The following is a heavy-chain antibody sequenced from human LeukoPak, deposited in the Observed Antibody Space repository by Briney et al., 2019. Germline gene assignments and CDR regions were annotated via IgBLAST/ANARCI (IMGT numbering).Heavy chain of an antibody. D-gene: IGHD2-15*01. V-gene: IGHV4-34*01. CDR2: INHSGST. CDR1: GGSFSGYY. J-gene: IGHJ5*02. Sequence: SETLSLTCAVYGGSFSGYYWSWIRQPPGKGLEWIGEINHSGSTNYNPSLKSRVTISVDTSKNQFSLKLSSVTAADTAVYYCARGDFVVAAYWFDPWGQGTLVAVSP. CDR3: ARGDFVVAAYWFDP.